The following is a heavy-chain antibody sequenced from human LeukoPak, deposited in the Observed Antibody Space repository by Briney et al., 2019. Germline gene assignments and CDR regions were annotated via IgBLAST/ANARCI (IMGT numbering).Heavy chain of an antibody. CDR2: ISTSSTYI. CDR3: ARDASGSSIGLIDF. CDR1: EFTLRSYS. Sequence: PGGSLRLSCAASEFTLRSYSMHWVRQAPGKGLEWVSCISTSSTYIYYADLVRGRFSISRDNAKNSLYLHMNSLKADDTAVYYCARDASGSSIGLIDFWGQGTLVTVSS. J-gene: IGHJ4*02. D-gene: IGHD1-26*01. V-gene: IGHV3-21*01.